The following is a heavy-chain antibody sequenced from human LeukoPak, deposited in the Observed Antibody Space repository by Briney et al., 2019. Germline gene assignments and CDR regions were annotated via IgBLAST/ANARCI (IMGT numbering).Heavy chain of an antibody. V-gene: IGHV3-23*01. CDR1: GFTFNSYA. Sequence: GGSLRLSCAASGFTFNSYAMSWVRQAPGKGPEWVSAISGSGGSTYYADPVQGRFTISRDNSKNTLYVQMNSLRDEDTAVYCCAKGGSGEELWFGELSDYFDYWGQGTLVTVSS. CDR2: ISGSGGST. D-gene: IGHD3-10*01. CDR3: AKGGSGEELWFGELSDYFDY. J-gene: IGHJ4*02.